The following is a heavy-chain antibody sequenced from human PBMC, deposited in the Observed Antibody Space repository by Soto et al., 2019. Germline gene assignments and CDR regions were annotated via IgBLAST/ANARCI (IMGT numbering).Heavy chain of an antibody. CDR1: GDSIRSGNHY. CDR3: PRDTGGNSYDYYYYGLDV. Sequence: PSEPLSRACTVSGDSIRSGNHYWSWIRQPPGKGLEWIGYIYYSGSTYYSPSLKSRVTISVDTSENQFSLKLNSVTAADTAVYYCPRDTGGNSYDYYYYGLDVGRQRTTVTVSS. D-gene: IGHD1-7*01. CDR2: IYYSGST. J-gene: IGHJ6*02. V-gene: IGHV4-30-4*01.